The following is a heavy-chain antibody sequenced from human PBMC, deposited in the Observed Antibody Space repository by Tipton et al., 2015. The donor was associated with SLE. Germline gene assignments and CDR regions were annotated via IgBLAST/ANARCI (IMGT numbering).Heavy chain of an antibody. CDR3: ARVEYSSSHDAFDI. J-gene: IGHJ3*02. V-gene: IGHV4-34*01. D-gene: IGHD6-6*01. Sequence: TLSLPCAVYGGSFSVHYWSWIWIRQPPGKGLEWIGEIDHSRSTNYNPSLKSRVTISRDTSKNQFSLRLGSVTAAETAVYYCARVEYSSSHDAFDIWGQGTMVTVSS. CDR2: IDHSRST. CDR1: GGSFSVHY.